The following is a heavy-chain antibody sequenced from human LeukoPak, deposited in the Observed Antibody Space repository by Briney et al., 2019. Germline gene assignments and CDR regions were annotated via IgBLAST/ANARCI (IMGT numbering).Heavy chain of an antibody. CDR1: GFSFSDYH. CDR3: ARKTSGNGGFDY. J-gene: IGHJ4*02. CDR2: IHTSSTFT. D-gene: IGHD3-10*01. V-gene: IGHV3-11*06. Sequence: GGSLRLPCAASGFSFSDYHMSWVRQAPGKGLEWISFIHTSSTFTYYADSVKGRFTVSRDNAKNSLYLQMTSLRAEDTGVYYCARKTSGNGGFDYWGQGTLVTVSS.